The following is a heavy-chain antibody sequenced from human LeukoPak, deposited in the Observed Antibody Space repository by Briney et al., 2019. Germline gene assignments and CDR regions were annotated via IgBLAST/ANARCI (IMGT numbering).Heavy chain of an antibody. V-gene: IGHV1-69*13. Sequence: SVKVSCKASGGTFSSYAISWVRQAPGQGLEWMGGIIPIFGTANYAQKFQGRVTVTADESTSTAYLELSSLRSEDTAVYYCAREATYYYDSSGYYERYYFDYWGQGTLVTVSS. CDR3: AREATYYYDSSGYYERYYFDY. D-gene: IGHD3-22*01. CDR2: IIPIFGTA. J-gene: IGHJ4*02. CDR1: GGTFSSYA.